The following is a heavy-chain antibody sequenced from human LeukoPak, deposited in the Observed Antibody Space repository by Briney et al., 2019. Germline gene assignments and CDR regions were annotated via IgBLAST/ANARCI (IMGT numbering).Heavy chain of an antibody. CDR2: ISAYNNYT. D-gene: IGHD2-2*01. CDR1: GYTFTSYG. V-gene: IGHV1-18*01. J-gene: IGHJ4*02. CDR3: ARGRGVVPTAAVPFDY. Sequence: ASVKVSCKASGYTFTSYGINWVRQAPGQGLEWMGWISAYNNYTKYAQKLQGRVTMTTDTSTSTAYMELRSLRSDDTAVYYCARGRGVVPTAAVPFDYWGQGTLVTVSS.